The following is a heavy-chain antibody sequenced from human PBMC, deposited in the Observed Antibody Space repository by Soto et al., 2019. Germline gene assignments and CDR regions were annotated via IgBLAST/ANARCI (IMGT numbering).Heavy chain of an antibody. CDR2: IIPIFGTA. Sequence: SVKVSCKASGGTFSSDAISWVRQAPGQGLEWMGGIIPIFGTANYAQKFQGRVTITADESTSTAYMELSSLRSEDTAVYYCARDFAGSGCYSYYYHGMDVSGQATPLTVSS. D-gene: IGHD3-10*01. CDR1: GGTFSSDA. J-gene: IGHJ6*02. CDR3: ARDFAGSGCYSYYYHGMDV. V-gene: IGHV1-69*13.